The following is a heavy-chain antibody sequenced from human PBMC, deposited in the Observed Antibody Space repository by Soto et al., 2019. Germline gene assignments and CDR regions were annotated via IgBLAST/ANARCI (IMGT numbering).Heavy chain of an antibody. CDR1: GFTVSSNY. Sequence: EVQLVESGGGLVQPGGSLRLSCAASGFTVSSNYMSWVRQAPGKGLEWVSVIYSGGSTYYADSVKGRFTISRDNSKNTLYLQMNSLRAEDTAVYYCARDVGKGVSGYGAYWGQGTLVTVSS. J-gene: IGHJ4*02. CDR2: IYSGGST. CDR3: ARDVGKGVSGYGAY. V-gene: IGHV3-66*01. D-gene: IGHD5-12*01.